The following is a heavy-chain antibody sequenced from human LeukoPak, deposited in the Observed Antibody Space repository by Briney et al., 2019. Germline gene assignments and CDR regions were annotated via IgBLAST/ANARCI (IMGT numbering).Heavy chain of an antibody. J-gene: IGHJ4*02. CDR2: IIPIFSTA. V-gene: IGHV1-69*13. CDR1: GGTFSSYA. Sequence: SVKVSCKASGGTFSSYAISWVRQAPGQGLEWMGGIIPIFSTANYAQKFQSRVTITADESTSTAYMELSSLRSEDTAVYYCARAPNYYGSGSYDYWGQGTLVTVSS. CDR3: ARAPNYYGSGSYDY. D-gene: IGHD3-10*01.